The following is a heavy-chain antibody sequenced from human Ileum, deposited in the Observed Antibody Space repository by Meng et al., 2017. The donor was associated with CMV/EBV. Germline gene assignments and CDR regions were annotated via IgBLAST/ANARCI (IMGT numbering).Heavy chain of an antibody. D-gene: IGHD2-15*01. CDR3: ARGVAGGPFDY. Sequence: QVRLEHWWPGLLKPSETLSLTCAVYGGSFSGYDWSWIRQPPGKGLEWIGEINHSGSTNYNPSLKSRVTISVDTSKNQFFLKLSSVTAADTAVYYCARGVAGGPFDYWGQGTLVTVSS. J-gene: IGHJ4*02. CDR2: INHSGST. V-gene: IGHV4-34*01. CDR1: GGSFSGYD.